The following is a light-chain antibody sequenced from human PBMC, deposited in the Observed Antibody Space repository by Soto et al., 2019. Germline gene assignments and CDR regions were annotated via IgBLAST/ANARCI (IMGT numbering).Light chain of an antibody. Sequence: DIQLTQSPSSLSASVGDRVTITCRASQSINTYLNWYQHKSGKAPKLLIYTATNLQSGVPSRFSASGSGTELTLTISSLQPDDFATYYCQHYNSYSEAFGQGTKVDIK. CDR3: QHYNSYSEA. J-gene: IGKJ1*01. V-gene: IGKV1-39*01. CDR1: QSINTY. CDR2: TAT.